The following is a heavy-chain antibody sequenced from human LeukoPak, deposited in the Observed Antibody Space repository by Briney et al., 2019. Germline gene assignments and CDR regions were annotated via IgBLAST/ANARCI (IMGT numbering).Heavy chain of an antibody. CDR1: GYTFTSYY. CDR2: INPSDGTT. J-gene: IGHJ4*02. CDR3: ARDIDVTMVRGVIITSHHFDY. Sequence: ASVKVSCKASGYTFTSYYMHWVRQAPGQGLEWMGIINPSDGTTSYAQKFQGRVTITADESTSTAYMELSSLRSEDTAVYYCARDIDVTMVRGVIITSHHFDYWGQGTLVTVSS. D-gene: IGHD3-10*01. V-gene: IGHV1-46*01.